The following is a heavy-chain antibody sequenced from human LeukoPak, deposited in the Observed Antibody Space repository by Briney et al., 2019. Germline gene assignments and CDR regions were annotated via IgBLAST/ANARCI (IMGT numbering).Heavy chain of an antibody. D-gene: IGHD3-22*01. Sequence: GESLKISCKGSGYRFTSYWIGWVRQMPVKGLEWVVIIYPGDSDTRYSPSFQGQVTISADKSISTAYLQWSSLKASDTAMYYCVRYYYDSSGYLIDYWGQGTLVTVSS. CDR1: GYRFTSYW. CDR2: IYPGDSDT. CDR3: VRYYYDSSGYLIDY. J-gene: IGHJ4*02. V-gene: IGHV5-51*01.